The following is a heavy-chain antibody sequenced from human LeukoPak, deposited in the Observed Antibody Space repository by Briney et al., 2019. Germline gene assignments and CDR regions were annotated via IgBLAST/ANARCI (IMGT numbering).Heavy chain of an antibody. D-gene: IGHD2-15*01. Sequence: SETLSLTCNVSGASISTYYWSWIRQSPGKGLEGIGYIHYSGITNYNPSLKSRVTISVDTSKNQFSLRLSAVTAADTAVYYCARERAEVTIPGGHFDYWGQGTLVTVSS. CDR1: GASISTYY. CDR3: ARERAEVTIPGGHFDY. CDR2: IHYSGIT. J-gene: IGHJ4*02. V-gene: IGHV4-59*13.